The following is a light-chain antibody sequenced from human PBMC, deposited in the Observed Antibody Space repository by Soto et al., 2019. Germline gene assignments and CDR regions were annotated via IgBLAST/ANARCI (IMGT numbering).Light chain of an antibody. CDR1: QSVSRW. V-gene: IGKV1-5*03. CDR3: QQYNDNWT. Sequence: DIQMTQSPSTLSASVGDRVTITCRASQSVSRWLAWYQQKPGKAPKLLIYKASTLESGVPSRFSGSGCGTEFTLAISSLQRDDSASYYCQQYNDNWTFGQGTKVEIK. CDR2: KAS. J-gene: IGKJ1*01.